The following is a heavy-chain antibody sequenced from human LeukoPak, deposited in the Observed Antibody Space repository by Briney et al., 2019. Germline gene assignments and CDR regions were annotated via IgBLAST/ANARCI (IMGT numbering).Heavy chain of an antibody. CDR3: AIHIVVVPAAKKKNWFDP. J-gene: IGHJ5*02. D-gene: IGHD2-2*01. CDR2: IHTSGST. CDR1: GDSISNYY. V-gene: IGHV4-4*09. Sequence: SETLSLTCTVSGDSISNYYWSWIRQTPGKGLEWIGYIHTSGSTYYNPSLKSRVTISVDTSKNQFSLKLSSVTAADTAVYYCAIHIVVVPAAKKKNWFDPWGQGTLVTVSS.